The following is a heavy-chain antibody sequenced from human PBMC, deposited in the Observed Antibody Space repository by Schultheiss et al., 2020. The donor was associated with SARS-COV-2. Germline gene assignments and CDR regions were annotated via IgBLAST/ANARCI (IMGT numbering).Heavy chain of an antibody. V-gene: IGHV3-30*07. Sequence: GGSLRLSCAASGFTFSSYAMHWVRQAPGKGLEWVAVISYDGSNKYYADSVKGRFTISRDNSKNTLYLQMNSLRAEDTAVYYCARDSVQRLAYSSSTYYYYYYYMDVWGKGTTVTVSS. J-gene: IGHJ6*03. CDR3: ARDSVQRLAYSSSTYYYYYYYMDV. D-gene: IGHD6-6*01. CDR1: GFTFSSYA. CDR2: ISYDGSNK.